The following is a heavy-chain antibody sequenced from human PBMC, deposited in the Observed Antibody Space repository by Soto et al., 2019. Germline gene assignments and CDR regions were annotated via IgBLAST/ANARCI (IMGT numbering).Heavy chain of an antibody. V-gene: IGHV4-59*08. D-gene: IGHD6-19*01. CDR3: ARRNSQWYFDY. J-gene: IGHJ4*02. CDR1: GGSISHYY. CDR2: IYYSGTT. Sequence: SETLSLTCTVSGGSISHYYWSWIRQPPGKGLEWIGYIYYSGTTNYNPSLKSRVTISVDTSKNQFSLNLSSVTAADTAVYYCARRNSQWYFDYWGQGTLVTVSS.